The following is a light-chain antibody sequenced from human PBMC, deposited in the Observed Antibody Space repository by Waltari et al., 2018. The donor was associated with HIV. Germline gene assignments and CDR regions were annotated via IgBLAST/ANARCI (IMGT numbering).Light chain of an antibody. J-gene: IGKJ1*01. Sequence: RAMTPSPATLSVSPGERDTLSCRASQSVATNLAWYQQKPGQAPRLLIYAASTRATGVPARFSGSGSGTEFTLTITSLQSEDVAVYYCQQYNNSPPWSFGQGTKVEI. CDR2: AAS. CDR1: QSVATN. CDR3: QQYNNSPPWS. V-gene: IGKV3-15*01.